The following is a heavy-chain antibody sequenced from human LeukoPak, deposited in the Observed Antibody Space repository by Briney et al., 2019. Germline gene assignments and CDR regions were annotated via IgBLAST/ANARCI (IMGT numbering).Heavy chain of an antibody. CDR3: ARGRYCSADICSGGDAFDI. V-gene: IGHV4-4*07. CDR2: IYTRGST. Sequence: PSETLSLTCTVSGGSINNYYWSWIRQPAGKGLEWIGRIYTRGSTNYNPSLKSRVTMSVDTSKNQFSLTLSYVTAADTAVYYCARGRYCSADICSGGDAFDIWGQGTMVSVSS. D-gene: IGHD2-15*01. CDR1: GGSINNYY. J-gene: IGHJ3*02.